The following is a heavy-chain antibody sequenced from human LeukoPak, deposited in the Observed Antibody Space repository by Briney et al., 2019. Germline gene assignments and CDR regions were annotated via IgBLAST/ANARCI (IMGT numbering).Heavy chain of an antibody. CDR2: IRYDGSNK. Sequence: RPGGSLRLSCAASGFTFSSYGMHWVRQAPGKGLEWVAFIRYDGSNKYYADPVKGRFTISRDNSKNTLYLQMNSLRAEDTAVYYCAKVQVGATKVVTYYYYYYMDVWGKGTTVTVSS. CDR3: AKVQVGATKVVTYYYYYYMDV. V-gene: IGHV3-30*02. CDR1: GFTFSSYG. D-gene: IGHD1-26*01. J-gene: IGHJ6*03.